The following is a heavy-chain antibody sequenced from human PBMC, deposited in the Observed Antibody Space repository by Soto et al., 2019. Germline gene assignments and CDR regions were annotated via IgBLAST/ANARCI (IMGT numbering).Heavy chain of an antibody. D-gene: IGHD2-8*01. CDR1: GYSFTDYH. J-gene: IGHJ6*01. CDR3: ARGDSTDCSNGVCSLFYNHELDV. V-gene: IGHV1-2*04. Sequence: GASVKVSCKASGYSFTDYHIHWVRQAPGQGLEWLGRINPKSGGTSTAQKFQGWVTMTTDTSISTASMELTRLTSDETAIYYCARGDSTDCSNGVCSLFYNHELDVWG. CDR2: INPKSGGT.